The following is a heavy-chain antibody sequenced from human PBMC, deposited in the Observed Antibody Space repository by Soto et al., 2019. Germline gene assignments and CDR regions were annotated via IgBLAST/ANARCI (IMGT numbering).Heavy chain of an antibody. V-gene: IGHV1-69*01. CDR2: IIPIFVTA. J-gene: IGHJ6*02. CDR3: ARASHYGDYATYYYYGMDV. Sequence: QVQLVQSGAEVKKPGSSVKVSCKASGGTFSSYAISWVRQAPGQGLEWMGGIIPIFVTANYAQKFQGRVTITADESTSTAYMELSSLRSEDTAVYYFARASHYGDYATYYYYGMDVWGQGTTVTVSS. CDR1: GGTFSSYA. D-gene: IGHD4-17*01.